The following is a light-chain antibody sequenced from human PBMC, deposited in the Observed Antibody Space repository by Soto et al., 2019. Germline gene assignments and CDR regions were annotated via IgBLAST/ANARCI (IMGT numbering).Light chain of an antibody. V-gene: IGKV1-12*01. CDR1: QSISTW. J-gene: IGKJ5*01. CDR3: QQARSFPVT. Sequence: DIQMTQSPSTLSASVGDRVTITCRASQSISTWLAWYQQKPGTVPKVLIFATSTLQSGVPSRFSGSGSGTDFTLTITSLQSEDFATYYCQQARSFPVTFGQGTRLEIK. CDR2: ATS.